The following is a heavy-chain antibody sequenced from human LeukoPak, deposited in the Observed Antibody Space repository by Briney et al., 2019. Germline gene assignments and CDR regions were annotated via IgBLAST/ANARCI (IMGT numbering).Heavy chain of an antibody. D-gene: IGHD2/OR15-2a*01. CDR2: ISTNGSST. J-gene: IGHJ4*02. Sequence: GGSLRLSCAASGFTFSTYAMHWVRQAPGEGLEYGSAISTNGSSTYYANSVKGRFTISRDNYKNTLYLQKGSLRAEDMAVYYCARGYVLLDYWGQGTLVTVSS. V-gene: IGHV3-64*01. CDR1: GFTFSTYA. CDR3: ARGYVLLDY.